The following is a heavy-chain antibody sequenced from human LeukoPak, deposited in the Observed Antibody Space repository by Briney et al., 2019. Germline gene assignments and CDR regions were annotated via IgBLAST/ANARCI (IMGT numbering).Heavy chain of an antibody. Sequence: GGSLRLSCAASGFDFSAFYMHWVRQASGRGLEWVGLIRTKPTSYTTVYAASVKGRFTISRDDSKNTAYLQMNSLKAEDTAVYYCTRQDCSGGACSYVDYWGQGTLITVSS. J-gene: IGHJ4*02. CDR3: TRQDCSGGACSYVDY. V-gene: IGHV3-73*01. D-gene: IGHD2-15*01. CDR1: GFDFSAFY. CDR2: IRTKPTSYTT.